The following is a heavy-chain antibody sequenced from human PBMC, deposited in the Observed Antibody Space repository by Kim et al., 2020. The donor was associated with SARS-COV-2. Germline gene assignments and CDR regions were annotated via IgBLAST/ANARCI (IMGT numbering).Heavy chain of an antibody. CDR3: ARDTLPTAGSPDY. D-gene: IGHD1-26*01. V-gene: IGHV3-33*01. J-gene: IGHJ4*02. CDR2: IWYDGSNK. CDR1: GFTFSSYG. Sequence: GGSLRLSCAASGFTFSSYGMHWVRQAPGKGLEWVAVIWYDGSNKYYADSVKGRFTISRDNSKNTLYLQMNSLRAEDTAVYYCARDTLPTAGSPDYWGQGTLVTVSS.